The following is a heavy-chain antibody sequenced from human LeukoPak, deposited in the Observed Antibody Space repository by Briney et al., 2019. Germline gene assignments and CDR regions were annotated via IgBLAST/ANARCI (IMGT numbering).Heavy chain of an antibody. J-gene: IGHJ6*02. CDR3: ALPSTSYYYYGMDV. CDR1: GGTFSSYA. Sequence: GASVKVSCKASGGTFSSYAISWVRQAPGQGLEWMGGIIPIFGTANYAQKFQDRVTITADESTSTAYMELSSLRSEDTAVYYCALPSTSYYYYGMDVWGQGTTVTVSS. V-gene: IGHV1-69*01. CDR2: IIPIFGTA. D-gene: IGHD5/OR15-5a*01.